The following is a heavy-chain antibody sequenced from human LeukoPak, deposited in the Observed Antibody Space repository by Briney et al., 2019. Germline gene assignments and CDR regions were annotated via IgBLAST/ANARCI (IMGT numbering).Heavy chain of an antibody. CDR1: GFTFNIYV. CDR3: AKVRSTSCKYCFEY. V-gene: IGHV3-23*01. J-gene: IGHJ4*02. D-gene: IGHD2-2*01. Sequence: GGSLRLSCAASGFTFNIYVMTWVRQAPGKGLEWVSGISGSGGSTNYADSVKGRFTISRDNSKNTVYLQMNSLRAEDTAIYYCAKVRSTSCKYCFEYWGQGTLVTVSS. CDR2: ISGSGGST.